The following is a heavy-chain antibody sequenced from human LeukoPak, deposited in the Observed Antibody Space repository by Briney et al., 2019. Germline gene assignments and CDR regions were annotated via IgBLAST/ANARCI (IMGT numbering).Heavy chain of an antibody. V-gene: IGHV6-1*01. CDR2: TYYRSKWYN. CDR3: AREVTMVRGVIIIPYYYYGMDV. J-gene: IGHJ6*04. Sequence: SQTLSLTCAISGDSVPSNSAAWNWIRQSPSRGLEWLGRTYYRSKWYNDYAVSVKSRITINPDTSKNQFSLQLNSVTPEDTAVYYCAREVTMVRGVIIIPYYYYGMDVWGKGTTVTVSS. D-gene: IGHD3-10*01. CDR1: GDSVPSNSAA.